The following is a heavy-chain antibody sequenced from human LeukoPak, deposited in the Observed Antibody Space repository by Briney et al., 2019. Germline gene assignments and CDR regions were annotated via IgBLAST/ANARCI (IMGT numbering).Heavy chain of an antibody. V-gene: IGHV4-39*02. CDR1: GGSISTSIYF. CDR2: IYYSGST. J-gene: IGHJ2*01. Sequence: PSETLSLTCTVSGGSISTSIYFWGWIRRPPGKGLEWIGSIYYSGSTYYKPSLRSRVTISVDTSKNQFSLKLNSVTAADTAGYYCARETTVPGRFLDLWGRGTLVTVSS. CDR3: ARETTVPGRFLDL. D-gene: IGHD4-11*01.